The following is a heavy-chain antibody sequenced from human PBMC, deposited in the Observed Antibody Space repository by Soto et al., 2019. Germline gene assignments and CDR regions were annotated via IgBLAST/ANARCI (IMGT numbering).Heavy chain of an antibody. CDR3: AKDHSRGPHPDAFDI. Sequence: QVQLVESGGGVVQPGRSLRLSCAASGFTFSTYGMHWVRQAPGKGLEWVAVIANDGRNNYYADSVKGRFTISRDKSKNTLYLQMNSLRTEDTAVYYCAKDHSRGPHPDAFDIWGQGTMVTVSS. J-gene: IGHJ3*02. D-gene: IGHD3-10*01. V-gene: IGHV3-30*18. CDR2: IANDGRNN. CDR1: GFTFSTYG.